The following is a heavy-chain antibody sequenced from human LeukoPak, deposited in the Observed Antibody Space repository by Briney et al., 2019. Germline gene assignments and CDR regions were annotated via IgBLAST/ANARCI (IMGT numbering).Heavy chain of an antibody. CDR1: GFTFSSYA. V-gene: IGHV3-30*04. CDR2: ISYDGSNK. J-gene: IGHJ4*02. D-gene: IGHD3-10*01. CDR3: AKDAGGLLWFGELFFDY. Sequence: GGSLRLSCAASGFTFSSYAMHWVRQAPGKGLEWVAVISYDGSNKYYADSVKGRFTISRDNSKNTLYLQMNSLRAEDTAVYYRAKDAGGLLWFGELFFDYWGQGTLVTVSS.